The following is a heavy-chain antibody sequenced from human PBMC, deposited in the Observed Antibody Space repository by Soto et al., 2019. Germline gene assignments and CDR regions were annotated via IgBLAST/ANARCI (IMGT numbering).Heavy chain of an antibody. J-gene: IGHJ6*03. CDR2: ISSSSTYI. CDR1: GFTFSSYS. V-gene: IGHV3-21*01. Sequence: GGSLRLSCAASGFTFSSYSMNWVRQAPGKGLEWVSSISSSSTYIYYADSVEGRFTISRDNAKNSLYLQMNSLTAEDTALYDCARDGFLGGSCYEAYYFYYMDVWGTGTTVTVSS. CDR3: ARDGFLGGSCYEAYYFYYMDV. D-gene: IGHD2-15*01.